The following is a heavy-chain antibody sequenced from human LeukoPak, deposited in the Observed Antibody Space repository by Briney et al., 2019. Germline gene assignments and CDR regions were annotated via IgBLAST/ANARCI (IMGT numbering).Heavy chain of an antibody. V-gene: IGHV4-59*01. CDR2: IYYSGST. CDR3: ARGEWQQLVGTT. CDR1: GGSISSYY. D-gene: IGHD6-13*01. Sequence: SETLSLTCTVSGGSISSYYWSWIRQPPGKGLEWIGYIYYSGSTNYNPSLKSRVTISVDTSKNQFSLKLSSVTAADTAVYYCARGEWQQLVGTTWGQGALVTVSS. J-gene: IGHJ5*02.